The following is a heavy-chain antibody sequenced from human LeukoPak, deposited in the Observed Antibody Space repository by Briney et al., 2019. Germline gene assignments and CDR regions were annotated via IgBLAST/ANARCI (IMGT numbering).Heavy chain of an antibody. V-gene: IGHV3-23*01. CDR2: ISGSGGST. CDR3: AKGEQEPYFDY. D-gene: IGHD6-13*01. CDR1: GFTFSNYE. Sequence: GGSLRLSCAASGFTFSNYEMNWVRQAPGKGLEWVSAISGSGGSTYYADSVKGRFTISRDNSKNTLYLQMNSLRAEDTAVYYCAKGEQEPYFDYWGQGTLVTVSS. J-gene: IGHJ4*02.